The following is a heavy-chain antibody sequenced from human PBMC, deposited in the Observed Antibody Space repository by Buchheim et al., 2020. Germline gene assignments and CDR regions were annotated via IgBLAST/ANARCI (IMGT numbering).Heavy chain of an antibody. J-gene: IGHJ6*02. V-gene: IGHV3-30*18. CDR2: ISYDGSNK. CDR1: GFTFSSYG. CDR3: AKDLSEGYGPYYYYYGMDV. Sequence: QVQLVESGGGVVQPGRSLRLSCAASGFTFSSYGMHWVRQAPGKGLEWVAVISYDGSNKYYADSVKGRFTISRDNSKNTLYLQMNSLRAEDTAVYYCAKDLSEGYGPYYYYYGMDVWGQGTT. D-gene: IGHD5-18*01.